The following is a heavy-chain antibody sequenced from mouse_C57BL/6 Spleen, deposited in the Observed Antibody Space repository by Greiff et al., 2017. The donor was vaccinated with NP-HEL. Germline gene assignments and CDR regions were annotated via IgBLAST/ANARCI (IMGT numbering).Heavy chain of an antibody. Sequence: VQLQQSGPELVKPGASVKISCKASGYAFSSSWMNWVKQRPGKGLEWIGRIYPGDGDTNYNGKFKGKATLTADKSSSTDYMQLSSLTSEDSAVYFCARWGLRRDYAMDYWGQGTSVTVSS. CDR3: ARWGLRRDYAMDY. CDR2: IYPGDGDT. CDR1: GYAFSSSW. D-gene: IGHD2-12*01. J-gene: IGHJ4*01. V-gene: IGHV1-82*01.